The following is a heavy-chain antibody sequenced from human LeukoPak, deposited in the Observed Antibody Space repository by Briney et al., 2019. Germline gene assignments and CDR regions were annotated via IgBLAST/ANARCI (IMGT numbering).Heavy chain of an antibody. CDR1: GDSISDTTYY. V-gene: IGHV4-39*07. CDR2: IYHTGTT. D-gene: IGHD6-6*01. J-gene: IGHJ3*01. CDR3: SRQGSTY. Sequence: SETLSPTCTVSGDSISDTTYYWAWIRQPPGKGLEWIGSIYHTGTTYYNPSLKSRVTISLDTPKNQFSLTLPSVTAADTAMYYCSRQGSTYWGPGTMVTVSS.